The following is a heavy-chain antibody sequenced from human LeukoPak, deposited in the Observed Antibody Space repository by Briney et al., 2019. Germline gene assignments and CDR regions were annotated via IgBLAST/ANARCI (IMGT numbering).Heavy chain of an antibody. CDR3: ARGSSFDY. D-gene: IGHD6-13*01. J-gene: IGHJ4*02. CDR1: GFTFSSYN. V-gene: IGHV3-30*03. CDR2: ISYDGSNK. Sequence: QPGRSLRLPCAASGFTFSSYNMHWVRQAPGKGLEWVAVISYDGSNKYHADSVKGRFTISRDNSKSTLYLQMNSLRPEDTAVYYCARGSSFDYWGQGTLDTVSS.